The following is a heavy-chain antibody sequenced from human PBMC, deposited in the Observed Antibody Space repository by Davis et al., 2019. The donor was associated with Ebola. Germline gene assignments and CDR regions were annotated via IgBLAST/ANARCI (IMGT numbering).Heavy chain of an antibody. Sequence: PGGSLRLSCKGSGYSFTSYWISWVRQMPGKGLEWMGRIDPIDSYTNYSPSFQGHVTISADKSISTAYLQWSSLKASDTAMYYCATEGVVVPAAGVFDYWGQGTLVTVSS. CDR2: IDPIDSYT. CDR1: GYSFTSYW. J-gene: IGHJ4*02. V-gene: IGHV5-10-1*01. D-gene: IGHD2-2*01. CDR3: ATEGVVVPAAGVFDY.